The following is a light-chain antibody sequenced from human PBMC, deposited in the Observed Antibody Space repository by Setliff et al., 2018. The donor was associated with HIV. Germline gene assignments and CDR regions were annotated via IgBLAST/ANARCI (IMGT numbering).Light chain of an antibody. CDR2: DVS. V-gene: IGLV2-14*03. Sequence: QSALTQPASVSGSTGQSITISCTGTSSDVGGYNYVSWYQQHPGKAPKLMIYDVSNRPSGVSNRFSGSKSGNTASLTISGLQAEDEADYYCSSYTSSSTPYVFGTGTKGTVL. CDR1: SSDVGGYNY. CDR3: SSYTSSSTPYV. J-gene: IGLJ1*01.